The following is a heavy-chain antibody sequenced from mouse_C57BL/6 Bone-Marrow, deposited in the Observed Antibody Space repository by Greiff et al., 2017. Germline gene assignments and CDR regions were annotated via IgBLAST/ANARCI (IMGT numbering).Heavy chain of an antibody. V-gene: IGHV1-66*01. D-gene: IGHD2-12*01. CDR1: GYSFTSYY. CDR3: ARELQYYFDY. J-gene: IGHJ2*01. CDR2: IYPGSGNT. Sequence: VQLQQSGPELVKPGASVKISCKASGYSFTSYYIHWVKQRPGQGLEWIGWIYPGSGNTNYNEKFKGKATLTADTSSSTAYMQLSSLTSEDSAVYYCARELQYYFDYWGQGTTLTVSS.